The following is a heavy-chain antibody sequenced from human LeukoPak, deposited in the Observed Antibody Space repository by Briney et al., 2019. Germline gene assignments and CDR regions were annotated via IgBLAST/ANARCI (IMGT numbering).Heavy chain of an antibody. Sequence: PSETLSLTCTVSGYSISSGYYWGWIRQPPGKGMEWIGSIYYSGSTYYNPSLKSRVTISVDTSKNQFSLKLSSVTAADTAVYYCARKYYDSSGYYYEDYWGQGTLVTVSS. V-gene: IGHV4-38-2*02. D-gene: IGHD3-22*01. CDR2: IYYSGST. CDR1: GYSISSGYY. J-gene: IGHJ4*02. CDR3: ARKYYDSSGYYYEDY.